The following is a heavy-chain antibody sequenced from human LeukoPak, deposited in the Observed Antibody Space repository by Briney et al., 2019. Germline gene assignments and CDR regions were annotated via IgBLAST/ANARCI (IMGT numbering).Heavy chain of an antibody. Sequence: GASVKVSCKVSGYTRTELSMHWVRQAPGKGLGLVGGFDPEDREKIYAQKFQGRVTMTEDTSTHTAYMELSSLRSEDTAVYYCATGVQWLRVGYWGQGTLVTVSS. V-gene: IGHV1-24*01. CDR1: GYTRTELS. CDR3: ATGVQWLRVGY. J-gene: IGHJ4*02. D-gene: IGHD5-12*01. CDR2: FDPEDREK.